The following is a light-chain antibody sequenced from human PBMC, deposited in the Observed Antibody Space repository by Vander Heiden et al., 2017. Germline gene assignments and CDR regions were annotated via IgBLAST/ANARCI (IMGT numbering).Light chain of an antibody. CDR2: INN. J-gene: IGLJ3*02. V-gene: IGLV1-44*01. CDR1: SSNTGSNT. CDR3: AAWDDSLNGWV. Sequence: QSVLTQPPSASGTPGQRVPISCSGSSSNTGSNTVNWYQHLPGPAPNLLIYINNQRPSGVPDRFSGSKSGTSASLAISGLQSEDEADYYCAAWDDSLNGWVFGGGTKLTVL.